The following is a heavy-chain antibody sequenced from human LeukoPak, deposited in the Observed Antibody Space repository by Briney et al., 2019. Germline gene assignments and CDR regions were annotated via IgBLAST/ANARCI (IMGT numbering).Heavy chain of an antibody. Sequence: PGGSLRLSCAASGFTFSSYWMHWVRQAPGKGLVWVSRINSDGFSASYADSVKGRFTISRDNAKNTLYLQMNSLRAEDTAVYYCARILYSSGWHDHFDYWGQGTLVTVSS. D-gene: IGHD6-19*01. CDR2: INSDGFSA. V-gene: IGHV3-74*01. CDR3: ARILYSSGWHDHFDY. CDR1: GFTFSSYW. J-gene: IGHJ4*02.